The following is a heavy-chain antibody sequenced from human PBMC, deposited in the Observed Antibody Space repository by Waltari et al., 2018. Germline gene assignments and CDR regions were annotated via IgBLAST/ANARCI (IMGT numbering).Heavy chain of an antibody. Sequence: QVQLQGSGPGLVKPSETLSLTCTVSGDSIRSDNYFWSWIRQYPGTGLEWIGYIHYSGRAYYNPSLEGRVAISVDTSQNQFSLNLRSVSAADTAVYYCAREVKIVSTSDAFDIWGQGTMVTVSS. CDR2: IHYSGRA. CDR1: GDSIRSDNYF. CDR3: AREVKIVSTSDAFDI. J-gene: IGHJ3*02. V-gene: IGHV4-31*03. D-gene: IGHD5-12*01.